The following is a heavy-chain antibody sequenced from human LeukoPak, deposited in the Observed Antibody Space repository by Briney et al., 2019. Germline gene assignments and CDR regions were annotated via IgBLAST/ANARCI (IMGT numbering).Heavy chain of an antibody. V-gene: IGHV3-33*06. D-gene: IGHD6-13*01. CDR2: IWYDGSNK. CDR1: GFTFSSYG. J-gene: IGHJ4*02. CDR3: AKDGSSSWYFPFDY. Sequence: GGSLRLSCAASGFTFSSYGMHWVRQAPGKGLEWVAVIWYDGSNKYYADSVKGRFTISRDNSKNTLYLQMNSLRAEDTAVYYCAKDGSSSWYFPFDYWGQGTLVTVSS.